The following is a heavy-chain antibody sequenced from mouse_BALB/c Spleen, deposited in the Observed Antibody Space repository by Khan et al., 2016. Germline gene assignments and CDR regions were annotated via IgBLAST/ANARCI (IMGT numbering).Heavy chain of an antibody. Sequence: EVKLLESGGGLVQPGGSLKLSCAASGFDFSRYWMSWVRQAPGKGLEWIGEINPDSSTINYTPSLKDKFIISRDKAKNTLYLQMSKVRSEDTALYYCGRLYYYGCIDYWGQGTTLTVSS. V-gene: IGHV4-1*02. CDR3: GRLYYYGCIDY. CDR2: INPDSSTI. D-gene: IGHD1-1*01. CDR1: GFDFSRYW. J-gene: IGHJ2*01.